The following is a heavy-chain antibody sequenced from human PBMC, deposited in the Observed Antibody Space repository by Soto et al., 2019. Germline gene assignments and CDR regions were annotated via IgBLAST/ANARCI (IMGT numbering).Heavy chain of an antibody. CDR1: GGTFSSYT. J-gene: IGHJ4*02. CDR2: IIPILGIA. CDR3: ASSHGYSSGWGRFDY. Sequence: QVQLVQSGAEVKKPGSSVKVSCKASGGTFSSYTISWVRQAPGQGLEWMGRIIPILGIANYAQKFQGRVTITADKSTSTAYMELSSLRSEDTAVYYCASSHGYSSGWGRFDYWGQGTLVTVSS. V-gene: IGHV1-69*02. D-gene: IGHD6-19*01.